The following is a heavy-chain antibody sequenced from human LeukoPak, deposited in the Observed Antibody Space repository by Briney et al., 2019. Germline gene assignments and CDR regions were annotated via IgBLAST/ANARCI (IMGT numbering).Heavy chain of an antibody. D-gene: IGHD3-10*01. CDR2: ISSNGGST. V-gene: IGHV3-64*01. J-gene: IGHJ4*02. CDR3: AKDSRYGVREYYFDY. CDR1: GFTFSSYA. Sequence: GGSLRLSCAASGFTFSSYAMHWVRQAPGKGLEYVSAISSNGGSTYYANSVKGRFTISRDNSKNTLYLQMGSLRAEDTAVYYCAKDSRYGVREYYFDYWGQGTLVTVSS.